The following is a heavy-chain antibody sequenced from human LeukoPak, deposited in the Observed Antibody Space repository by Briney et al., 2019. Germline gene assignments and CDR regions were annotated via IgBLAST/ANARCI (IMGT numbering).Heavy chain of an antibody. V-gene: IGHV4-59*08. Sequence: SETLSLTCTVSGGSISSYYWSWIRQPPGKGLEWFGYIYYSGSTNYNPSLKSRVIISVDTSKNQFSLKLSSVTAADTAVYYCARYSSSWYGVYYYYGMDVWGQGTTVTVSS. CDR1: GGSISSYY. D-gene: IGHD6-13*01. J-gene: IGHJ6*02. CDR2: IYYSGST. CDR3: ARYSSSWYGVYYYYGMDV.